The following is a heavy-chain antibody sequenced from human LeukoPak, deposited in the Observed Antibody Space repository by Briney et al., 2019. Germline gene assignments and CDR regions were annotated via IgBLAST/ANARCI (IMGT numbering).Heavy chain of an antibody. V-gene: IGHV3-23*01. CDR3: ATGRGYSYGPFDY. D-gene: IGHD5-18*01. Sequence: GGSLRLSCAASGFTFSSYAMSWVRQAPGKGLEWVSAISGSGGSTYYADSVKGRLTISRDNSKNTLYLQMNSLRAEDTAVYYCATGRGYSYGPFDYWGQGTLVTVSS. CDR1: GFTFSSYA. J-gene: IGHJ4*02. CDR2: ISGSGGST.